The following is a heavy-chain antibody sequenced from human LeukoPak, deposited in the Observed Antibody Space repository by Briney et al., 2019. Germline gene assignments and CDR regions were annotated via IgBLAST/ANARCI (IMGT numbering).Heavy chain of an antibody. CDR1: GFTFSSYA. CDR2: ISYDGSNK. V-gene: IGHV3-30-3*01. J-gene: IGHJ5*01. CDR3: ARASGSYLSYNWFDS. Sequence: GRSLRLSCAASGFTFSSYAMHWGRQAPGKGLEWVSVISYDGSNKYYADSVKGRFTISRDNSKNTLYLQMNSLRAEDTAVYYCARASGSYLSYNWFDSWGQGTLVTVSS. D-gene: IGHD1-26*01.